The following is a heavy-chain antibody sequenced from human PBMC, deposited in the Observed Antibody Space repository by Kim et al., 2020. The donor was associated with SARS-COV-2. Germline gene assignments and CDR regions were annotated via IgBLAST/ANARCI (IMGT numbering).Heavy chain of an antibody. CDR1: GFTFGGYG. V-gene: IGHV3-9*01. CDR3: VKELCGYNCGFDY. J-gene: IGHJ4*02. CDR2: ISWDRGSI. D-gene: IGHD2-21*01. Sequence: GGSLRLSCSASGFTFGGYGMHWVRQPPGKGLKWVSGISWDRGSIGYADSVRGRFTISRDNAKNSLYLQMNSLSSDDTALYYCVKELCGYNCGFDYWGQGTLVTVSS.